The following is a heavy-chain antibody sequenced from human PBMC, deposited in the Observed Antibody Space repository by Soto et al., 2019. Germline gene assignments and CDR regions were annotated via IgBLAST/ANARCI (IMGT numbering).Heavy chain of an antibody. J-gene: IGHJ5*02. D-gene: IGHD2-15*01. Sequence: QVQLVQSGAEVKKPGSSVKVSCKASGGTFSSYTISWVRQAPGQGLEWMGRIIPILGIANYAQKFQGRVTITADKSTSTAYMELSSLRSEDTAVHYCARDFNYCSGGSCERFDLWGLGTLVTVSS. V-gene: IGHV1-69*08. CDR3: ARDFNYCSGGSCERFDL. CDR1: GGTFSSYT. CDR2: IIPILGIA.